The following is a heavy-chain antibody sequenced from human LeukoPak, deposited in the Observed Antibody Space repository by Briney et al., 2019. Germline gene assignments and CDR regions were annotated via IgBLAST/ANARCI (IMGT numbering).Heavy chain of an antibody. CDR1: GYTFTSYG. CDR3: ARVAGIAVAGRGYYFDY. D-gene: IGHD6-19*01. V-gene: IGHV1-18*01. CDR2: ISAYNGNT. J-gene: IGHJ4*02. Sequence: ASVKVSCKASGYTFTSYGISWVRQAPGQGLEWMGWISAYNGNTNYAQKLQGGVTMTTDTSTSTAYMELRSLRSDDTAVYYGARVAGIAVAGRGYYFDYWGQGTLVTVSS.